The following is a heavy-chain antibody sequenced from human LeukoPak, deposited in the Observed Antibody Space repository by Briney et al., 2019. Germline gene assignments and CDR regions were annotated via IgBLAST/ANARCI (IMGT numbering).Heavy chain of an antibody. Sequence: SVKVACKASGGTFSSYAISWVRQAPGHGLEWMGGIIPIFGTANYAQKFQGRVTITTDESTSTAYMELSSLRSEDTAVYYCARELPSYSSGWEPAAFDIWGEGTMVSVSS. V-gene: IGHV1-69*05. CDR2: IIPIFGTA. D-gene: IGHD6-19*01. J-gene: IGHJ3*02. CDR3: ARELPSYSSGWEPAAFDI. CDR1: GGTFSSYA.